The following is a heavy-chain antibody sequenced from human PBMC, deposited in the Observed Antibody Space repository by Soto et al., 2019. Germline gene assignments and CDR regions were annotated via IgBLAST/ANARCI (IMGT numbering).Heavy chain of an antibody. D-gene: IGHD1-1*01. Sequence: EVQLVESGGGLVKPGESLRLSCVASGFPFTTVWMNWVRQAPGKGPEWLGRVKTQAEGATTDYAAPAKGRFTIFRDDSIHAVYLQMTILRIEDTALYYCTSRIRTTNDNWGQGTLVTVSS. J-gene: IGHJ4*02. V-gene: IGHV3-15*07. CDR1: GFPFTTVW. CDR2: VKTQAEGATT. CDR3: TSRIRTTNDN.